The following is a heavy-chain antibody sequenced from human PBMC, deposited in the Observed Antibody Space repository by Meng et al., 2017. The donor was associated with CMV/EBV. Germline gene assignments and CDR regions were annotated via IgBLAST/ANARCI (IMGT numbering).Heavy chain of an antibody. CDR1: GHTFTSYD. Sequence: ASGKVSCKASGHTFTSYDNKWLRQATGQGFEWMGWMNPNSGNTGYAQKFQGRVTITSNTSISTAYMELSSLRSENTTVYYCARRGSSGWPYYYGMDVWGQGTTLTVSS. CDR3: ARRGSSGWPYYYGMDV. D-gene: IGHD6-19*01. V-gene: IGHV1-8*03. J-gene: IGHJ6*02. CDR2: MNPNSGNT.